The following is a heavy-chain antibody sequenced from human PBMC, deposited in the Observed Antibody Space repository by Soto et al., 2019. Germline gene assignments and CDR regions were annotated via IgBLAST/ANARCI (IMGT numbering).Heavy chain of an antibody. J-gene: IGHJ6*02. CDR1: GGSISSCY. CDR2: IYYSGST. CDR3: ARGKTNYYYGMDV. V-gene: IGHV4-59*01. Sequence: SETLSLTCTVSGGSISSCYWSWIRQPPGKGLEWIGYIYYSGSTNYNPSLKSRVTISVDTSKNQFSLKLSSVTAADTAVYYCARGKTNYYYGMDVWGQGTTVTVSS. D-gene: IGHD1-1*01.